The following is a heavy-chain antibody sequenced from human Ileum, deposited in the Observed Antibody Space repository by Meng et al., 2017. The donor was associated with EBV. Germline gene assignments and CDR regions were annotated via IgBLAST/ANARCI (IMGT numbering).Heavy chain of an antibody. Sequence: LVTLARSRSVSCASAASSCYYWSWTWQCAGKGMGWVWYANLNGDSTYTPSLNSRVTIFIDTSKKHFNLIFSSASAAETANYSCARDLRVGGAFDSWGQGTLVTVSS. CDR1: CASAASSCYY. CDR3: ARDLRVGGAFDS. D-gene: IGHD1-26*01. J-gene: IGHJ4*02. CDR2: ANLNGDS. V-gene: IGHV4-61*03.